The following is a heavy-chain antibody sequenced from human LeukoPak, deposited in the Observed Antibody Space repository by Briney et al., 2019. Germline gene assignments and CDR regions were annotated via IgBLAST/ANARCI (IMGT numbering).Heavy chain of an antibody. J-gene: IGHJ3*02. CDR3: ARLPFSSGRYRDAFDI. D-gene: IGHD6-19*01. CDR2: ISSSSSTI. V-gene: IGHV3-48*04. Sequence: GGSLRLSCAASGFTFSSYSMNWDRQAPGKGLEWVSYISSSSSTIYYADSVKGRFTISRDNAKNSLYLQMNSLRAEDTAVYYCARLPFSSGRYRDAFDIWGQGTMVTVSS. CDR1: GFTFSSYS.